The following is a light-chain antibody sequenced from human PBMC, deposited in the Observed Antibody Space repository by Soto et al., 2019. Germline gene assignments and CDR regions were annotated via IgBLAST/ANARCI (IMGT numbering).Light chain of an antibody. CDR2: HAS. V-gene: IGKV3-15*01. CDR3: QQYNKWPLT. J-gene: IGKJ4*01. Sequence: EIVMTQSPATLSVSPGERATLSCRASQSVSSNLAWYQQKPGQAPRLLIYHASTRATGIPARFSGSGSGTEFTLTISSLQSEDFGDYYCQQYNKWPLTFGGGTKVEIK. CDR1: QSVSSN.